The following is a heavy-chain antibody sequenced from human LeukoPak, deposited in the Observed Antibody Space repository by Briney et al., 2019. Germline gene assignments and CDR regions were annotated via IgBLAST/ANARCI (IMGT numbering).Heavy chain of an antibody. D-gene: IGHD1-1*01. Sequence: PGGSLRLSCAASGFTFSNYWMHWVRQTPGKGLEWLSRIDGDGTTTNYADSVKGRFTISRDNAKNTLYLQMTSLRAGDAAVYYCARDLLPGFVPCAYCGQGTLVTVSS. CDR1: GFTFSNYW. J-gene: IGHJ4*02. CDR2: IDGDGTTT. V-gene: IGHV3-74*01. CDR3: ARDLLPGFVPCAY.